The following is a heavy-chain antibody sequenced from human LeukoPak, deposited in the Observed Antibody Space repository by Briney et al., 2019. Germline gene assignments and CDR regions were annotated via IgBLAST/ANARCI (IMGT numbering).Heavy chain of an antibody. D-gene: IGHD2-21*02. CDR1: GYSFASYW. CDR2: IYPADSDT. CDR3: ALAVTASAFDFDI. J-gene: IGHJ3*02. Sequence: GESLKISCKGSGYSFASYWIGWVRQMPGKGLEWMGIIYPADSDTRYSPSFQGQVTISADKSISTAYLQWSSLKASDTAIYYCALAVTASAFDFDIWGQGTMVTVSS. V-gene: IGHV5-51*01.